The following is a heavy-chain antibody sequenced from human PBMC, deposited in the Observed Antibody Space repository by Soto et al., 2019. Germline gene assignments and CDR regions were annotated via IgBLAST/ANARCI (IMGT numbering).Heavy chain of an antibody. D-gene: IGHD2-15*01. Sequence: QVRLVQSGIEVKNPGASVKVSCKASGYAFTSFGISWVRQAPGQGLEWMGWTVANNGYTKYAQNLQGRVTLITDTSTSTAYMELRSLMYDDTAVYYCARCSGGTCYASYAFDIWGQGTMVTVSS. CDR2: TVANNGYT. J-gene: IGHJ3*02. CDR1: GYAFTSFG. CDR3: ARCSGGTCYASYAFDI. V-gene: IGHV1-18*01.